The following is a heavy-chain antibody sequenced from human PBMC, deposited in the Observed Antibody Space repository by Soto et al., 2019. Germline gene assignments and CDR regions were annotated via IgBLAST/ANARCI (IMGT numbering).Heavy chain of an antibody. CDR3: AKAPSKKQFDY. CDR1: GFTXSDYY. CDR2: ISSSGSTI. Sequence: GGSLRLSCAASGFTXSDYYMSWICQAPGKGLEWVSYISSSGSTIYYADSVKGRFTISRDNAKNSLYLQMNSLRAEDTAVYYCAKAPSKKQFDYRGQGTLVTVSS. J-gene: IGHJ4*02. V-gene: IGHV3-11*01.